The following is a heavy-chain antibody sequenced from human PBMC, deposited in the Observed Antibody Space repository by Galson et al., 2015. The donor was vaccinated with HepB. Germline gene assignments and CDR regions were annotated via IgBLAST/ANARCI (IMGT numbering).Heavy chain of an antibody. D-gene: IGHD3-22*01. CDR2: ITPLSGTG. V-gene: IGHV1-69*13. J-gene: IGHJ4*02. Sequence: SVKVSCKASGGTFSTYAISWVRQAPGQGLEWMGGITPLSGTGKYAQKFQGRVTITADVSTTTAYMELSSLRSEDTAVYYCAREGYYDRGHPPFDYWGQGTLVTVSS. CDR1: GGTFSTYA. CDR3: AREGYYDRGHPPFDY.